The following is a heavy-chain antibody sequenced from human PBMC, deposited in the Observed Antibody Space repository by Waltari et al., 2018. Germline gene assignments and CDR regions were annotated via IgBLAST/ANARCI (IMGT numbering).Heavy chain of an antibody. D-gene: IGHD1-26*01. J-gene: IGHJ4*02. CDR3: ARAQPTDSRELDY. Sequence: EVQLVESGGGLIQPGGSLRLSCAASGFTVSSNYMSWVRQAPGKGLEWVSVIYSGGSTYYADSVKGRFTISRDNSKNTLYLQMNSLRAEDTAVYYCARAQPTDSRELDYWGQGTLVTVSS. CDR1: GFTVSSNY. CDR2: IYSGGST. V-gene: IGHV3-53*01.